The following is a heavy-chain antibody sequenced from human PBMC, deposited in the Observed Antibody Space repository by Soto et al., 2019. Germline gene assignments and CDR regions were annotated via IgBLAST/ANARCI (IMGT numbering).Heavy chain of an antibody. V-gene: IGHV3-43*01. CDR3: AKDKLRDY. D-gene: IGHD3-10*01. CDR2: ISWDGGST. CDR1: GFTFDDYT. Sequence: EVQLVESGGVVVQPGGCLRLSCAASGFTFDDYTMHWVRQAPGKGLEWVSLISWDGGSTYYADSVKGRFTISRDNSKNSLSLQMNSLRTEDTALYYCAKDKLRDYWGQGTLVTVSS. J-gene: IGHJ4*02.